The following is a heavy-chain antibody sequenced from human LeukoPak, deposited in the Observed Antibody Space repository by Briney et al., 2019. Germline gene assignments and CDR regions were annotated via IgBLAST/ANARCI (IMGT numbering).Heavy chain of an antibody. CDR2: ITSSGGGT. D-gene: IGHD6-6*01. CDR1: GFTFSSYA. V-gene: IGHV3-23*01. CDR3: ATRIEQQLVP. J-gene: IGHJ4*02. Sequence: PGGSLRLSCAASGFTFSSYAMSWVRQAPGKGLEWVSAITSSGGGTYYADSVKSRFTISRDNSKSTLYLQMNSLGVDDTALYYCATRIEQQLVPGGQGTLVTVSP.